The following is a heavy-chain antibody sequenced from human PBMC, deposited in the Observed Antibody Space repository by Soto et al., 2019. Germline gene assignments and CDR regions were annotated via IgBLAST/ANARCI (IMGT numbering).Heavy chain of an antibody. CDR2: IYNRGST. D-gene: IGHD1-26*01. J-gene: IGHJ4*02. CDR3: ARGPSGDKVDY. V-gene: IGHV4-30-4*01. Sequence: QVQLQESGPGVVEPSQTLSLTCTVSGGSFTNNGYFWSWIRQPPGSGLEWIGHIYNRGSTYSNPPRKSQLTISVDTAKIQFSLKLSSVTAADTAVYYCARGPSGDKVDYWGQGTLCTVSS. CDR1: GGSFTNNGYF.